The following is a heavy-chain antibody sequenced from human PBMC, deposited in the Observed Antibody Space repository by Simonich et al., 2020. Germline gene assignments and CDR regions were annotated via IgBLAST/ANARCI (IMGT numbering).Heavy chain of an antibody. Sequence: QVQLQESGPGLAKPSETLSLTCAVSGYSISSGYYWGWIRQPQGKGLECIGSIYHRGSTYYNPSLKSRGTISVDTSKNQFSLKLSSVTAADTAVYYCARVGYSNYYYYGMDVWGQGTTVTVSS. CDR2: IYHRGST. D-gene: IGHD6-13*01. J-gene: IGHJ6*02. CDR3: ARVGYSNYYYYGMDV. V-gene: IGHV4-38-2*01. CDR1: GYSISSGYY.